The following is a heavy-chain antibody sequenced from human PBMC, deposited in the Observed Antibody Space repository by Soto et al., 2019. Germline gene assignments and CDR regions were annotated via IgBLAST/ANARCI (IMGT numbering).Heavy chain of an antibody. CDR3: ARDQEPRIAVYGRAENAFDI. CDR1: GYTFTSYY. Sequence: ASVKVSCKASGYTFTSYYMHWVRQAPGQGLEWMGIINPSGGSTSYAQKFQGRVTMTRDTSTSTVYMELSSLRSEDTAVYYCARDQEPRIAVYGRAENAFDIWGQGTMVTVSS. D-gene: IGHD6-19*01. CDR2: INPSGGST. J-gene: IGHJ3*02. V-gene: IGHV1-46*01.